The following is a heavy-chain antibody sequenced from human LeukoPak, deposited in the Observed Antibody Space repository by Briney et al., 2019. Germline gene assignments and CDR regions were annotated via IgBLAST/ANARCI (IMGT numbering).Heavy chain of an antibody. D-gene: IGHD3-22*01. V-gene: IGHV3-15*01. CDR3: YYDSSGYYYVSDAFDI. CDR2: IKSKTDGGTT. CDR1: GFTVSSTY. J-gene: IGHJ3*02. Sequence: GGSLRLSCAASGFTVSSTYMSWVRQAPGKGLEWVGRIKSKTDGGTTDYAAPVKGRFTISRDDSKNTLYLQMNSLKTEDTAVYYCYYDSSGYYYVSDAFDIWGQGTMVTVSS.